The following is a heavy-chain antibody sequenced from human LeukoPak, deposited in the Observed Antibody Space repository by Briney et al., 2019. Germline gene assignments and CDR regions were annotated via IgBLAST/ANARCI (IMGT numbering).Heavy chain of an antibody. J-gene: IGHJ4*02. D-gene: IGHD6-6*01. CDR3: ARRGTSFRAVDY. Sequence: PGGSLMLSCAASGFIFSDYYMNWFRQAAGEGLEWVAYVSSGANNRYYADSVKARFTIHRDNAKHSLYLQMNTLRAEHTAIYYCARRGTSFRAVDYWGQGTLVTVSS. CDR1: GFIFSDYY. V-gene: IGHV3-11*01. CDR2: VSSGANNR.